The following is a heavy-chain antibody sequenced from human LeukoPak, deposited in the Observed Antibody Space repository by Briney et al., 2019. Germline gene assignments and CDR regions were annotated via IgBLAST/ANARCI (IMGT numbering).Heavy chain of an antibody. CDR3: ARDRGSYYFDY. Sequence: VASVKGDCKASGGTFSSYAISWVRQAPVQGLEWMGRIIPILGIANYAQKFQGRVTITADKSTSTAYMELSSLRSEDTAVYYCARDRGSYYFDYWGQGTLVTVSS. V-gene: IGHV1-69*04. CDR1: GGTFSSYA. J-gene: IGHJ4*02. CDR2: IIPILGIA.